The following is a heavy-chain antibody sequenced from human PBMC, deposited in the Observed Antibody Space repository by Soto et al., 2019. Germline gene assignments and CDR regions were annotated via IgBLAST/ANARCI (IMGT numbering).Heavy chain of an antibody. V-gene: IGHV3-23*01. CDR1: GFTFSSYA. J-gene: IGHJ4*02. CDR3: AKHDQLTSSGWYYFDY. Sequence: PGGSLRLSCAASGFTFSSYAMSWVRQAPGKGLEWVSAISGSGGSTYYADSVKGRFTISRDNSKNTLYLQMNSLRAEDTAVYYCAKHDQLTSSGWYYFDYWGQGTLVTVSS. CDR2: ISGSGGST. D-gene: IGHD6-19*01.